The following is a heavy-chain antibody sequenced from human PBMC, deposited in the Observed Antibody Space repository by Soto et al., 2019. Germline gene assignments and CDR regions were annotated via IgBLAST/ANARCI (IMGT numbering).Heavy chain of an antibody. D-gene: IGHD5-18*01. V-gene: IGHV3-30-3*01. J-gene: IGHJ5*02. CDR3: ARAMDTAMTSKDNWFDP. Sequence: QVQLVESGGGVVQPGRSLRLSCAASGFTFRSYAMHWVRQAPGRGLEWVAVISYDENKRYYTDSVKGRFTISRDNSKNTLYRQVNNLRADDTAVYYCARAMDTAMTSKDNWFDPWGQGTLVTVSS. CDR2: ISYDENKR. CDR1: GFTFRSYA.